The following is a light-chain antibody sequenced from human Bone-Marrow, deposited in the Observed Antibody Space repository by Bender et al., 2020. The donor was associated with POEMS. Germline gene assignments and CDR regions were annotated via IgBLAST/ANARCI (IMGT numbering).Light chain of an antibody. CDR1: NIGSKT. J-gene: IGLJ3*02. CDR2: DDS. CDR3: QSYDNSLGGWV. V-gene: IGLV3-21*03. Sequence: SYVLTQPPSVSVAPGKTATITCGGNNIGSKTVHWYQQKTGQAPVLVVYDDSDRPSGVPDRFSGSKSGTSASLAITGLQAEDEGDYYCQSYDNSLGGWVFGGGTKLTVL.